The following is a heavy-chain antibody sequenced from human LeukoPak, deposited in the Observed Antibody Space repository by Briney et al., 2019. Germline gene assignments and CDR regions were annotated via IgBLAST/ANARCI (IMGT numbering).Heavy chain of an antibody. J-gene: IGHJ4*01. V-gene: IGHV3-7*01. CDR2: INQEGTER. CDR1: GLTFRSFW. CDR3: ARERDGRFFDY. D-gene: IGHD5-24*01. Sequence: GGSLRLSCTVSGLTFRSFWMSWVRQAPGKGLEWVANINQEGTERYFVDSVRGRFTISRDNAKNSLHLQMNTLTAEDTAVYYCARERDGRFFDYWGHGTLVTVFS.